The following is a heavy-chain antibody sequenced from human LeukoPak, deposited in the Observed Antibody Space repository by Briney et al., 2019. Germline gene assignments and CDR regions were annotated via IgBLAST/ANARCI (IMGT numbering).Heavy chain of an antibody. J-gene: IGHJ3*01. D-gene: IGHD3-10*02. CDR2: IWYDGSNE. V-gene: IGHV3-33*01. Sequence: QSGGSLRLSCAASGFTFSNSGMHWVRQAPGKGLEWVAVIWYDGSNEYYADAVKGRFIISRDNSKNTVRLQMNSLRVEDTSVYYCAREISMFVNAFDLWGQGTLVAVSS. CDR3: AREISMFVNAFDL. CDR1: GFTFSNSG.